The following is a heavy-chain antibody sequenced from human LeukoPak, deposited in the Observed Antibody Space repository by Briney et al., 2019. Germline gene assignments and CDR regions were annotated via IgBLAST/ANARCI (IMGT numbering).Heavy chain of an antibody. CDR1: GFIFSRHW. V-gene: IGHV3-20*04. CDR3: ARERYGSGSYSLDY. J-gene: IGHJ4*02. CDR2: MNWNGGRI. Sequence: GGSLRLSCAASGFIFSRHWMHWVRQAPGKGLEWVSGMNWNGGRIGYADSVKGRFTISRDNAKNSLYLQMNSLRAEDTAFYYCARERYGSGSYSLDYWGQGTLVTVSS. D-gene: IGHD3-10*01.